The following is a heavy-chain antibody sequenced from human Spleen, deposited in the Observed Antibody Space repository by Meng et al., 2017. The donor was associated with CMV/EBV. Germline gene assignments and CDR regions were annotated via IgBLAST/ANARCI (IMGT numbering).Heavy chain of an antibody. J-gene: IGHJ4*02. D-gene: IGHD3-3*01. CDR3: ASYWGGSGSYLDY. CDR1: GLSFSNYW. V-gene: IGHV3-7*01. CDR2: INQDGSEK. Sequence: GGSLRLSCVASGLSFSNYWMSWVRQAPGKGLEWVANINQDGSEKYYVDSMKGRFTISRDNARNSLYLQLNSLRGEDSAVYYCASYWGGSGSYLDYWGQGTLVTVSS.